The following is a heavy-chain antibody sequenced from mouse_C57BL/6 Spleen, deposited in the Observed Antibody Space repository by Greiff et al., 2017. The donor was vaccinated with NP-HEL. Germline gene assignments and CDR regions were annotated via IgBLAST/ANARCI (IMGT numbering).Heavy chain of an antibody. CDR2: IDPETGGT. Sequence: VQLVESGAELVRPGASVTLSCKASGYTFTDYEMHWVKQTPVHGLEWIGAIDPETGGTAYNQKFKGKAILTADKSSSTAYMELRSLTSEDSAVYYCTRRGKDWFAYWGQGTLVTVSA. D-gene: IGHD1-3*01. J-gene: IGHJ3*01. CDR3: TRRGKDWFAY. V-gene: IGHV1-15*01. CDR1: GYTFTDYE.